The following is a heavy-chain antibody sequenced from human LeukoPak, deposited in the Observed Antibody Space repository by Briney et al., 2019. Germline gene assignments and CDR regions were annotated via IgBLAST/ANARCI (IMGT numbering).Heavy chain of an antibody. Sequence: GGSLRLSCAASGFTFSSYDMHWVRHATGKGLEWVSAIGTAGDPYYPGSVKGRFTISRGNAKNSLYLQMNSLRAGDTAVYYCARSDLGDAFDIWGQGTMVTVSS. CDR1: GFTFSSYD. CDR3: ARSDLGDAFDI. V-gene: IGHV3-13*05. D-gene: IGHD3-10*01. J-gene: IGHJ3*02. CDR2: IGTAGDP.